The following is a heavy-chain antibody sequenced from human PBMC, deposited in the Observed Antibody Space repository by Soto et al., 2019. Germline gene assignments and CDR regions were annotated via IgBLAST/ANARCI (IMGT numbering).Heavy chain of an antibody. Sequence: QPGGSLRLSCAASGFSFSSFAMTWVRQAPGKGLEWVSAIGGSGFSTYYADSVKGRFTISRDNSKNTLYLRMNSLRAEDTAVYYCAKGSPDIVVVPAATSFDYWGQGTLVTVSS. CDR2: IGGSGFST. J-gene: IGHJ4*02. D-gene: IGHD2-2*01. V-gene: IGHV3-23*01. CDR3: AKGSPDIVVVPAATSFDY. CDR1: GFSFSSFA.